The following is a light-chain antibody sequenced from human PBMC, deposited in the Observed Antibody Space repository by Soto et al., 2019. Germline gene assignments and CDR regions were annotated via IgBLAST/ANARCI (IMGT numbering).Light chain of an antibody. CDR1: QSISNW. V-gene: IGKV1-5*03. CDR3: QQYNSYSWT. CDR2: KAS. J-gene: IGKJ1*01. Sequence: DIQMTQSPSTLPASVGYRVTITCRASQSISNWLAWYQQKPGKAPKLLIYKASSLESGVPSRFSGSGSGTEFTLTINGLQPDDFATYYCQQYNSYSWTFGQGTKVDIK.